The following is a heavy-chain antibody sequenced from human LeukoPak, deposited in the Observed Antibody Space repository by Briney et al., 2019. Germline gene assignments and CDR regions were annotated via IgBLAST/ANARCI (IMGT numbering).Heavy chain of an antibody. Sequence: PETLSLTCVVYAGSLSGYYWSWISQPPGKGLEWNGEINHSVSTNYNPSLKSRVTISVDTSKSHFSLKLSSVTAADTAVYYCARGSSRYYYDSSGPSYWGQGTLVTVSS. CDR2: INHSVST. J-gene: IGHJ4*02. V-gene: IGHV4-34*01. D-gene: IGHD3-22*01. CDR3: ARGSSRYYYDSSGPSY. CDR1: AGSLSGYY.